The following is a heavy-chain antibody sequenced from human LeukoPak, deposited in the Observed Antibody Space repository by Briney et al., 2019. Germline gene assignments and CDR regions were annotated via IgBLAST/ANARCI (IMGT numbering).Heavy chain of an antibody. CDR1: GFNFDNFA. CDR2: ISHDGRTK. V-gene: IGHV3-30*04. Sequence: PGKSLTLSCVVSGFNFDNFAMHWVRQPLGKGLEWVAVISHDGRTKYYADSMKGRITISRDNAKNSLYLQMNSLRAEDTAVYYCACYRPYGSGSYGDYWGQGTLVTVSS. D-gene: IGHD3-10*01. J-gene: IGHJ4*02. CDR3: ACYRPYGSGSYGDY.